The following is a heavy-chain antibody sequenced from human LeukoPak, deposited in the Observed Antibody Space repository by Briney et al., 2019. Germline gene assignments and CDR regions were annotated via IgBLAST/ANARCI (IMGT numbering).Heavy chain of an antibody. J-gene: IGHJ6*03. CDR3: ARVPSDSSGYYIYYYYYYMDV. D-gene: IGHD3-22*01. Sequence: GGSLRLSCAASGFTFSSYWMSWVRQAPGKGLEGVANIKQDGSEKYYVDSVKGRFTISRDNAKNSLYLQMNSLRAEDTAVYYCARVPSDSSGYYIYYYYYYMDVWGKGTTVTVS. CDR1: GFTFSSYW. CDR2: IKQDGSEK. V-gene: IGHV3-7*01.